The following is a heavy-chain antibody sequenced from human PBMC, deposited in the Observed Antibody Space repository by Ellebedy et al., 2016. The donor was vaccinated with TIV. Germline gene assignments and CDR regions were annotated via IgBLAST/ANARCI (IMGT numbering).Heavy chain of an antibody. CDR3: ARLGGANDHPDY. CDR1: GGSISSSSYY. D-gene: IGHD3-16*01. V-gene: IGHV4-39*01. J-gene: IGHJ4*02. Sequence: SETLSLTXTVSGGSISSSSYYWGWIRQPPGKGLEWIGSIYYSGSTYYNPSLKSRVTISVDTSKNQFSLKLSSVTAADTAVYYCARLGGANDHPDYWGQGTLVTVSS. CDR2: IYYSGST.